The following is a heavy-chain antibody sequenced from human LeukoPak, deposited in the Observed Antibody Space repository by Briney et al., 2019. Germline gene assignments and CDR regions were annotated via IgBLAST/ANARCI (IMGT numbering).Heavy chain of an antibody. CDR2: ISVASNT. V-gene: IGHV3-23*01. Sequence: GGSLRLSCAASGLAFSSYAMSWVRQAPGQGLEWVSTISVASNTFYADSVKGRFTISRDNSRNTVYLQMTSLRADDTAVYYCADYGVSGVRNNFYWGQGTLVTVSS. CDR3: ADYGVSGVRNNFY. CDR1: GLAFSSYA. D-gene: IGHD3-3*01. J-gene: IGHJ4*02.